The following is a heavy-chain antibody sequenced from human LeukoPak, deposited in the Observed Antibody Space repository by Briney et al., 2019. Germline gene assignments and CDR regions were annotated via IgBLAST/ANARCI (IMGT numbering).Heavy chain of an antibody. D-gene: IGHD3-22*01. CDR2: INPNSGGT. CDR1: GYTFTGYY. J-gene: IGHJ4*02. V-gene: IGHV1-2*02. CDR3: ARVSYYYDSSGYPTDFDY. Sequence: VASVKVSCKASGYTFTGYYMHWVRQAPGQGLEWMGWINPNSGGTNYAQKFQGRVTMTRDTSISTAYMELSRLRSDDTAVYYCARVSYYYDSSGYPTDFDYWGQGTLATVSS.